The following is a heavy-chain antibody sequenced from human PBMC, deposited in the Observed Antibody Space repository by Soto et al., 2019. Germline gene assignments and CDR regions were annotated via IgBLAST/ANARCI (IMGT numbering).Heavy chain of an antibody. CDR3: AREPRYCPAGSCSITVDAFDI. CDR2: ISNRGDT. Sequence: EVQLVESGGGLVQPGGSLRLSCTASGLIVSDTYMNWVRHAPGKGLEWVSVISNRGDTHYADSVRGRFSLSRHIADNTENLQRNNRRVEDTAVYHCAREPRYCPAGSCSITVDAFDIWGQGTMATVSS. J-gene: IGHJ3*02. D-gene: IGHD2-15*01. CDR1: GLIVSDTY. V-gene: IGHV3-66*01.